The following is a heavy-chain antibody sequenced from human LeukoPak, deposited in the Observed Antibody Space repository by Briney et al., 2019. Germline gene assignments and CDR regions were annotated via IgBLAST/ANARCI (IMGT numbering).Heavy chain of an antibody. CDR3: AKDHVAQWERPRGYFDY. CDR1: GFTFSSYA. J-gene: IGHJ4*02. CDR2: ISGSGGST. V-gene: IGHV3-23*01. D-gene: IGHD1-26*01. Sequence: GGSLRLSCAASGFTFSSYAMSWVRQAPGKGLEWVSAISGSGGSTYYADSVKGRFTISRDNSKNTLYLQMSSLRAEDTAVYYCAKDHVAQWERPRGYFDYWGQGTLVTVSS.